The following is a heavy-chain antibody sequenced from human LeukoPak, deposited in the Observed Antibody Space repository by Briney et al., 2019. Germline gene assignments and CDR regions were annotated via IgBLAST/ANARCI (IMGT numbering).Heavy chain of an antibody. J-gene: IGHJ4*02. CDR1: GGSISSYY. V-gene: IGHV4-59*01. D-gene: IGHD2-2*02. Sequence: YPSETLSLTCTVSGGSISSYYWSWIRQPPGKGLEWVGYIYYSERTNYNPSLKSRVTISVDTSKNQYSLKLSSVTAADTAVYYCAREGCSSTSCYRGATGFDYWGQGTLVTVSS. CDR2: IYYSERT. CDR3: AREGCSSTSCYRGATGFDY.